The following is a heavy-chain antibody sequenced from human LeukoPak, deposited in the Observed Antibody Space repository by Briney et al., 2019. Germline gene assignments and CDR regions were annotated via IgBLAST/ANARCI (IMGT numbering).Heavy chain of an antibody. CDR3: ARDLATVLGYCSGGSCYPDS. V-gene: IGHV3-30*02. Sequence: GGSLRLSCAASGFIFSGFGIHWVRQAPGEGLEWVTLIMFDGSNKYYADSVKGRFTISRDNSKNTLYLQMNSLSAEDTAVYYCARDLATVLGYCSGGSCYPDSWGQGTLVTVSS. J-gene: IGHJ4*02. CDR2: IMFDGSNK. CDR1: GFIFSGFG. D-gene: IGHD2-15*01.